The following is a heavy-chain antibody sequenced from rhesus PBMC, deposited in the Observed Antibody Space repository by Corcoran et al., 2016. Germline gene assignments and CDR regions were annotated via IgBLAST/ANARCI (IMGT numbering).Heavy chain of an antibody. V-gene: IGHV4-122*02. CDR2: ITYNGST. D-gene: IGHD3-34*01. Sequence: QVQLQESGPGLVKPSETLSLTCAVSGDSISSGYYFWSWIRQPPGKGLEWIGYITYNGSTSYNPSLKSLVTISRDTSKNQCSLKLSSVTAADTAVYSCARDWGYWGQGVLVTVSS. CDR1: GDSISSGYYF. J-gene: IGHJ4*01. CDR3: ARDWGY.